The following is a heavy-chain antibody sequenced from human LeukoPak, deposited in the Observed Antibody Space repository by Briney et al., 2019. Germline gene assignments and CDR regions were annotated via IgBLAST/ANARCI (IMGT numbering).Heavy chain of an antibody. Sequence: GGSLRLSCAASGFTFSSYGMHWVRQAPGKGLEWVAFIRYDGNSKYYADSVKGRFTISRDNSKDTLYLQMNSLTAEDTAVYYCASRLSDGYIDYWGQGTLVTVSS. CDR1: GFTFSSYG. CDR2: IRYDGNSK. CDR3: ASRLSDGYIDY. D-gene: IGHD2/OR15-2a*01. J-gene: IGHJ4*02. V-gene: IGHV3-30*02.